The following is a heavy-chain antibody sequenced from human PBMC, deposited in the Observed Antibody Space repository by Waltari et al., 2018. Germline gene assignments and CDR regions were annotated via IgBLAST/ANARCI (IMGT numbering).Heavy chain of an antibody. J-gene: IGHJ4*02. CDR1: GFTFINYA. V-gene: IGHV3-23*04. CDR3: TRDFDAPGGY. D-gene: IGHD3-9*01. CDR2: ISGSGGAT. Sequence: EVQLVESGGGLEQVGGSLKLSCVASGFTFINYAMSWVRQAPGKGLQWVSAISGSGGATYYADSVKGRFTISRDNTKNTLYLQMNSLRTEDTAFYYCTRDFDAPGGYWGQGTLVTVSS.